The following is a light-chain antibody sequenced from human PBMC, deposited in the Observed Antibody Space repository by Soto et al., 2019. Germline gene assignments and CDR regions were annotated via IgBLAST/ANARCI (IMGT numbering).Light chain of an antibody. V-gene: IGKV1-5*01. J-gene: IGKJ1*01. CDR2: DAY. Sequence: GGRVTITCRASHNIERWMAWYQQKPGKAPSLLIFDAYTLHSGVPSRFSGSGSGTDFTLTISSLQPDDVATYYCQQFAISTTFGQGTKVEVK. CDR1: HNIERW. CDR3: QQFAISTT.